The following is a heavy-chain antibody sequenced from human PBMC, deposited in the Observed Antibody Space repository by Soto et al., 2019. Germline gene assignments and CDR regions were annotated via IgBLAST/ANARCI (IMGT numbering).Heavy chain of an antibody. V-gene: IGHV3-23*01. CDR1: GFTFSSYA. D-gene: IGHD1-7*01. CDR3: AQGAGTTWGPAQ. CDR2: ISGSGGST. J-gene: IGHJ4*02. Sequence: PGGSLRLSCAASGFTFSSYAMSWVRQAPGKGLEWVSAISGSGGSTYYADSVKGRFTVSRDNSKNTLYLQMNSLRDEDTAVYYCAQGAGTTWGPAQWGQGTLVTVSS.